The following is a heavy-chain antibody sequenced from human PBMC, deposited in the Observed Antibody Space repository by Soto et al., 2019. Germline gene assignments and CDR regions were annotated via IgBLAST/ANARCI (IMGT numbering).Heavy chain of an antibody. CDR1: GGTFSSYA. D-gene: IGHD2-15*01. Sequence: VQLVQSGAEVKKPGSSVMVSCKASGGTFSSYAISWVRQAPGQGLEWMGGIIPIFGTANYAQTFQGRVTITADESTSTAYMELSSLRSEDTAVYYCARRLVVAATNIFDYWGQGTLVTVSS. CDR3: ARRLVVAATNIFDY. J-gene: IGHJ4*02. CDR2: IIPIFGTA. V-gene: IGHV1-69*01.